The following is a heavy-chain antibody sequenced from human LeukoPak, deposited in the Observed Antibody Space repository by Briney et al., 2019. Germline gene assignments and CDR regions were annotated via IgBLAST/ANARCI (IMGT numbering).Heavy chain of an antibody. D-gene: IGHD3-16*01. CDR3: ARRFIGPSASWGAFDI. CDR1: HGSLSGHY. J-gene: IGHJ3*02. Sequence: SETLSLTRTVSHGSLSGHYWSWIRQPPGRGLESIGFVSYSGSTNYNPSLKGRVTISLDTSKNQFSLKLSPVTAADTALYYCARRFIGPSASWGAFDIWGQGIMVTVSS. V-gene: IGHV4-59*08. CDR2: VSYSGST.